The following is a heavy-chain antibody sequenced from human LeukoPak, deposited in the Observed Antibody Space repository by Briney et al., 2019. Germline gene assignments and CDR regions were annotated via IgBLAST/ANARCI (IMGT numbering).Heavy chain of an antibody. CDR3: AREPYGAYYYYYYMDV. D-gene: IGHD3-10*01. CDR1: GFSLSSGYY. CDR2: IYTSGST. V-gene: IGHV4-38-2*02. Sequence: PPETLSLTCTVSGFSLSSGYYWGWIWQPPGKGLEWIGRIYTSGSTNYNPSLKSRVTISVDTSKNQFSLKLSSVTAADTAVYYCAREPYGAYYYYYYMDVWGKGTTVTISS. J-gene: IGHJ6*03.